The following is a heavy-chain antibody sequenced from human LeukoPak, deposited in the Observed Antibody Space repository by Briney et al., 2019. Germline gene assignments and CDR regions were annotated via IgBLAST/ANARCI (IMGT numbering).Heavy chain of an antibody. J-gene: IGHJ5*02. CDR1: GYTFTSYG. V-gene: IGHV1-18*01. D-gene: IGHD2-2*01. CDR3: ARARPDMVVVREGWFDP. Sequence: ASVKVSCKASGYTFTSYGISWVRQAPGQGLEWMGWISAYNGNTNYAQKLQGRVTMTTDTSTSTAYMELRSLRSDDTAVYYCARARPDMVVVREGWFDPWGQGTLVTVSS. CDR2: ISAYNGNT.